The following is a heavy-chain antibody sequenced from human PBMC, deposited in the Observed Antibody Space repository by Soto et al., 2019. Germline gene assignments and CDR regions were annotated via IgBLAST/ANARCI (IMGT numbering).Heavy chain of an antibody. V-gene: IGHV3-74*01. J-gene: IGHJ6*02. CDR1: GFSFSNWW. CDR3: ARDRRVRGVQYYYGMDV. D-gene: IGHD3-10*01. CDR2: IKGDGSRT. Sequence: DVQLVESGGGLFQPGGSLRLSCAASGFSFSNWWMHWVRQAPGKGLVWVSRIKGDGSRTNYADSVKGRFTVSRDNAKNTVYLQVNSLRVEDTAVYYCARDRRVRGVQYYYGMDVWGQGTTVTVSS.